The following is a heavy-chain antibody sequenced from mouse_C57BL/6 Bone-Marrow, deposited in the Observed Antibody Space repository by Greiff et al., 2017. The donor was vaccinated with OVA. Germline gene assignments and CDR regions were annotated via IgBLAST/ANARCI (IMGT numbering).Heavy chain of an antibody. Sequence: VHLVESGAELVRPGASVTLSCKASGYTFTDYEMHWVKQTPVHGLEWIGAIDPETGGTAYNQKFKGKAILTADKSSSTAYMELRSLTSEDSAVYYCTRRGFYAMDYWGQGTSVTFSS. D-gene: IGHD1-1*02. CDR3: TRRGFYAMDY. V-gene: IGHV1-15*01. CDR1: GYTFTDYE. J-gene: IGHJ4*01. CDR2: IDPETGGT.